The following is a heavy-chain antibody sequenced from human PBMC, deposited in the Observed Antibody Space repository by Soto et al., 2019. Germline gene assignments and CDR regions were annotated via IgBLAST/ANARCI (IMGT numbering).Heavy chain of an antibody. D-gene: IGHD3-3*01. V-gene: IGHV3-66*01. CDR3: AKAYDFWSGYTPYYYYYGMDV. Sequence: PGGSLRLSCAASGFTVSINYMSWVRQAPGKGLEWVSVIYSGGTTNYADSVKGRFTISRDNSKNTLYLQMNSLRAEDTAVYYCAKAYDFWSGYTPYYYYYGMDVWGQGTTVTVSS. CDR2: IYSGGTT. J-gene: IGHJ6*02. CDR1: GFTVSINY.